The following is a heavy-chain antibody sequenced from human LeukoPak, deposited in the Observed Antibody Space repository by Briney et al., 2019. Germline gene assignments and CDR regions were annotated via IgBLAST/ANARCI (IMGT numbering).Heavy chain of an antibody. CDR2: INHSGST. CDR1: GGSFSGYY. D-gene: IGHD3-10*01. J-gene: IGHJ4*02. CDR3: ARGSQNYYNPFDN. V-gene: IGHV4-34*01. Sequence: SETLSLTCAVYGGSFSGYYWSWIRQPPGKGLEWIGEINHSGSTNYNPSLKSRVTMSVDTSKNQLFLRLTSVTAADTALYYCARGSQNYYNPFDNWGQGTLVTVSS.